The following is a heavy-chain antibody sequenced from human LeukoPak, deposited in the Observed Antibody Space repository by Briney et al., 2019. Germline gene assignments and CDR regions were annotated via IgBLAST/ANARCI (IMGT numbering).Heavy chain of an antibody. Sequence: GSLRLSCAASGFTFSSFGISWVRQAPGKGLEWVSTISGRDSNTYYADSVNCRFTFSRDNSKNTLYLQVNSLRAEDTVVYYCARRSDYGGDGNYFDFWGQGTPVTVSS. D-gene: IGHD4-23*01. CDR1: GFTFSSFG. V-gene: IGHV3-23*01. CDR3: ARRSDYGGDGNYFDF. J-gene: IGHJ4*02. CDR2: ISGRDSNT.